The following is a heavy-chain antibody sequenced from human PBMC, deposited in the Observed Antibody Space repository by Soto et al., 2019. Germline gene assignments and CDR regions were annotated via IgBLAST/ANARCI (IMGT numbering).Heavy chain of an antibody. D-gene: IGHD4-17*01. Sequence: AASVKVSCKASGGTFSSYAISWVRQAPGQGLEWMGGIIPIFGTANYAQKFQGRVTITADESTSTAYMELSSLRSEDTAVYYCARSPPSTVVTPYYYYGMDVWGQGTTVTVSS. V-gene: IGHV1-69*13. CDR3: ARSPPSTVVTPYYYYGMDV. CDR1: GGTFSSYA. J-gene: IGHJ6*02. CDR2: IIPIFGTA.